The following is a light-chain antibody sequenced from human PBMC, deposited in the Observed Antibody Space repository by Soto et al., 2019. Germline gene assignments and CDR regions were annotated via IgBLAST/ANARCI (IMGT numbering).Light chain of an antibody. Sequence: QSLLSHPPSACWTPGQRVFISCSGSSSNIGGTNYAYWYQQLPGAAPKLLMHSNNLRPSGVPERISGSKSGTSASLAISGLRSEDEAVYYCASWDDRLGDVIFGGGTKVTVL. V-gene: IGLV1-47*02. J-gene: IGLJ2*01. CDR2: SNN. CDR3: ASWDDRLGDVI. CDR1: SSNIGGTNY.